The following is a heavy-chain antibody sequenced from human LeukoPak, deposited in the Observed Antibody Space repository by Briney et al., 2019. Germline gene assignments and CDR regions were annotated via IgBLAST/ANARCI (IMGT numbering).Heavy chain of an antibody. Sequence: GASVKVSCKASGYTFTSYYMHWVRQAPGQGLEWMGWINPNSGGTNYAQKFQGRVTMTRDTSISTAYMELSRLRSDDTAVYYCARDLIGYCSSTSCQHKELDYWGQGTLVTVPS. D-gene: IGHD2-2*01. CDR1: GYTFTSYY. CDR3: ARDLIGYCSSTSCQHKELDY. J-gene: IGHJ4*02. CDR2: INPNSGGT. V-gene: IGHV1-2*02.